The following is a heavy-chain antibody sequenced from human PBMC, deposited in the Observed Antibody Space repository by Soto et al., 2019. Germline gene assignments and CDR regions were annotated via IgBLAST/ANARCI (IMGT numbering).Heavy chain of an antibody. CDR1: GFNFKNFA. CDR2: ISYDGSNK. Sequence: GGSLRLSCVASGFNFKNFAMHWVRQAPGKGLEWVAVISYDGSNKYYADSVKGRFTISRDNSKNTLYLQMNSLRAEDTAVYYCAKERSPGANFWSGSAPFDYWGQGTLVTVSS. CDR3: AKERSPGANFWSGSAPFDY. V-gene: IGHV3-30*18. D-gene: IGHD3-3*01. J-gene: IGHJ4*02.